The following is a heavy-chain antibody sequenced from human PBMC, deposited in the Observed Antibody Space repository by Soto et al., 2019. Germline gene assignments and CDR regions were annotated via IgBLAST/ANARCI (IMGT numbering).Heavy chain of an antibody. CDR3: TRQMGYDYCSGSSASYYYYGMDV. V-gene: IGHV3-49*04. CDR1: GFTFGDYA. J-gene: IGHJ6*02. Sequence: SLRLSCPASGFTFGDYAMSWVRQAPGKGLEWVGSIRSKTYGGTTDYGASVKGRFTISRDDPKSIAYLQMNSLKTEDTAVYYCTRQMGYDYCSGSSASYYYYGMDVWGQGTTVTVSS. D-gene: IGHD3-10*01. CDR2: IRSKTYGGTT.